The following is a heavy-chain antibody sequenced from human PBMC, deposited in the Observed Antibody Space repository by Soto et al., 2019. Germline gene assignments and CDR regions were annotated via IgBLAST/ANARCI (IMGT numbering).Heavy chain of an antibody. J-gene: IGHJ4*02. D-gene: IGHD1-26*01. CDR2: IVVGSGNT. CDR1: GFTFTSSA. CDR3: AADLSSGSYRVGYFDY. Sequence: QMQLVQSGPEVKKPGTSVKVSCKASGFTFTSSAVQWVRQARGQRLEWIGWIVVGSGNTNYAQKFQERVTITRDMSTSTAYMELSSLRSEDTAVYYCAADLSSGSYRVGYFDYWGQGTLVTVSS. V-gene: IGHV1-58*01.